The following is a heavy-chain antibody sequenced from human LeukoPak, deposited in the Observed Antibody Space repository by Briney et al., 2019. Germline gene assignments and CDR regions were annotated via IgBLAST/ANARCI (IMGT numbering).Heavy chain of an antibody. J-gene: IGHJ4*02. CDR1: GFTFSSYA. D-gene: IGHD4-17*01. CDR2: ISYDGSNK. V-gene: IGHV3-30*04. Sequence: GGSLRLSCAASGFTFSSYAMHWVRQAPGKGLEWVAVISYDGSNKYYADSAKGRFTISRDNSKNTLYLQMNSLRAEDTAVYYCASAHDYDDYRGDYWGQGTLVTVSS. CDR3: ASAHDYDDYRGDY.